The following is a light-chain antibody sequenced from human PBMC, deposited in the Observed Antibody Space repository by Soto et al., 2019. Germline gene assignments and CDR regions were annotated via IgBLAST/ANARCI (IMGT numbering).Light chain of an antibody. Sequence: EIVLTQSPATLSLSPGERATLSCRASQSVSSYLAWYQQKPGQAPRLLIYEASNRATGIPARFSGSGSGTDFTLTISSLEPEDFAVYYCRQRTDWVTFGGGTKVDIK. CDR1: QSVSSY. CDR2: EAS. CDR3: RQRTDWVT. V-gene: IGKV3-11*01. J-gene: IGKJ4*01.